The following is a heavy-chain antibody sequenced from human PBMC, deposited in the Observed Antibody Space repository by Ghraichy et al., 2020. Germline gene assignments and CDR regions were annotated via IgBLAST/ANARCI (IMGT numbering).Heavy chain of an antibody. J-gene: IGHJ4*02. CDR1: GFIFSDHY. CDR2: IRNKAASYST. CDR3: VRDSRTYYLDY. Sequence: GESLNISCAVSGFIFSDHYMDWVRQAPGKGLEWVGRIRNKAASYSTEYAASVRGRFTISRDDSENSLYLQMNSLKTEDTAVYYCVRDSRTYYLDYWGQGAPVTVSS. V-gene: IGHV3-72*01. D-gene: IGHD2-2*01.